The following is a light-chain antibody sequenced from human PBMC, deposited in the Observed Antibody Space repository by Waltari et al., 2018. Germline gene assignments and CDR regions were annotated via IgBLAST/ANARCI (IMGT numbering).Light chain of an antibody. Sequence: QSVLTQPPSVSGAPGQRVTISCTGSSSKIGAGYDVHWYQQLPGTAPKLLIYGNSNRPSGVPDRFSGSKSGTSASLAITGLQAEDEADYYCQSYDSSLYVVFGGGTKLTVL. CDR2: GNS. CDR1: SSKIGAGYD. V-gene: IGLV1-40*01. J-gene: IGLJ2*01. CDR3: QSYDSSLYVV.